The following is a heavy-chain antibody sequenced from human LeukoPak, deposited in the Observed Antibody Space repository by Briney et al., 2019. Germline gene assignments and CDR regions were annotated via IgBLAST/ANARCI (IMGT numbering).Heavy chain of an antibody. J-gene: IGHJ5*02. CDR1: GGSINSSRYY. CDR3: ARILYSYGPYPFDP. Sequence: SETLSLTCTVSGGSINSSRYYWSWIRQPPGKGLEWIGEINHSGSTNYNPSLKSRVTISVDTSKNQFSLKLSSVTAADTAVYYCARILYSYGPYPFDPWGQGTLVTVFS. CDR2: INHSGST. D-gene: IGHD5-18*01. V-gene: IGHV4-39*07.